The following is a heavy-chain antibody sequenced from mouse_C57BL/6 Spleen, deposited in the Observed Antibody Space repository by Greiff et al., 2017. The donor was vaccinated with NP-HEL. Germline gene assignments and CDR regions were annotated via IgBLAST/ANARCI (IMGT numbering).Heavy chain of an antibody. CDR1: GYSFTDYN. CDR3: ARGRATVVEGRDWFAY. Sequence: VQLQQSGPELVKPGASVKISCKASGYSFTDYNMNWVKQSNGKSLEWIGVINPNYGTTSYNQKFKGKATLTVDQSSSTAYMQLNSLTSEDSAVYYCARGRATVVEGRDWFAYWAKGLWSLSLQ. D-gene: IGHD1-1*01. J-gene: IGHJ3*01. V-gene: IGHV1-39*01. CDR2: INPNYGTT.